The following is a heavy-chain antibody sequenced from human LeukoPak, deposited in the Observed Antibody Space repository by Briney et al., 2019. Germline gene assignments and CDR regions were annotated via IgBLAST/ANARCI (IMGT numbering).Heavy chain of an antibody. D-gene: IGHD1-26*01. V-gene: IGHV4-34*01. CDR3: ACTQVGYYYYYYMDV. CDR1: GGSFSGYY. Sequence: PSETLSLTCAVYGGSFSGYYWSWIRQPPGKGLEWIGEINHSGSTNYNPSLKSRVTISVDTSKNQFSLKLSSVTAADTAVYYCACTQVGYYYYYYMDVWGKGTTVTISS. J-gene: IGHJ6*03. CDR2: INHSGST.